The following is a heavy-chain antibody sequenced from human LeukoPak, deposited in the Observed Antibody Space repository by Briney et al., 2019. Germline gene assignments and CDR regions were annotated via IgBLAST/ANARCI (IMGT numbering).Heavy chain of an antibody. J-gene: IGHJ6*02. CDR3: VKDRGGSPFYGMDV. CDR2: ISGSGGAGT. CDR1: GFTFNSYV. D-gene: IGHD1-26*01. Sequence: GGSLRLSCAGSGFTFNSYVTSWVRPAPGKGLEWVSTISGSGGAGTYYADSVKGRFTVSRDNSRNTLYLPMNSLRAEDTAVYYCVKDRGGSPFYGMDVWGQGTTVTVSS. V-gene: IGHV3-23*01.